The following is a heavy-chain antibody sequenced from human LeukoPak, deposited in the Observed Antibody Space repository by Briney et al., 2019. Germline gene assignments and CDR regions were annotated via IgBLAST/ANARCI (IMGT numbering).Heavy chain of an antibody. V-gene: IGHV6-1*01. J-gene: IGHJ5*02. CDR3: VRDVKFTSSWLNWFDP. CDR1: GDXVSSNSAA. Sequence: SQTLSLTCAISGDXVSSNSAAWNWIRQSPSKGLQWLGRTYYTSKWYNDYAVSVKSRITINPDTSKNQFSLQLNSVTPEDTAVYYCVRDVKFTSSWLNWFDPWGQGTLVTVSS. CDR2: TYYTSKWYN. D-gene: IGHD6-13*01.